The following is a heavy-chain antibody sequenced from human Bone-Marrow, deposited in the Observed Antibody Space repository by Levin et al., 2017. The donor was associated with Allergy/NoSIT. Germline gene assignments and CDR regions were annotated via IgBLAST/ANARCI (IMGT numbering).Heavy chain of an antibody. V-gene: IGHV3-30*04. J-gene: IGHJ4*02. Sequence: PGGSLRLSCAASGFTFSSYAMHWVRQAPGKGLEWVAVISYDGSNKYYADSVKGRFTISRDNSKNTLYLQMNSLRAEDTAVYYCATLSGGLAPAIVVVPAAIRDYGGNGRGTFDYWGQGTLVTVSS. CDR3: ATLSGGLAPAIVVVPAAIRDYGGNGRGTFDY. CDR2: ISYDGSNK. CDR1: GFTFSSYA. D-gene: IGHD2-2*02.